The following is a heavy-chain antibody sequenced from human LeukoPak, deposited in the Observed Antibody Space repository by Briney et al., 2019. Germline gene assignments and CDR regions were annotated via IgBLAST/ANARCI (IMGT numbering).Heavy chain of an antibody. Sequence: PSETLSLTCTVSGDSISSYYWSWIRQPPGKGLEWIGYIYSRGSTKNNPSLKSRVTISMDTSKNQFALKLRSVTAADTAVYYCARDLVTVTKGFDIWGQGTMVSVSS. J-gene: IGHJ3*02. CDR1: GDSISSYY. V-gene: IGHV4-59*01. CDR3: ARDLVTVTKGFDI. CDR2: IYSRGST. D-gene: IGHD4-17*01.